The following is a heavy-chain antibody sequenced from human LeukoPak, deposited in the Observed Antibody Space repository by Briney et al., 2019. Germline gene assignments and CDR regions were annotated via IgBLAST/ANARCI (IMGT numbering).Heavy chain of an antibody. V-gene: IGHV3-7*01. CDR1: GFTFSSFW. CDR2: IKQEGSEK. D-gene: IGHD3-16*01. J-gene: IGHJ4*02. CDR3: ARGFELGY. Sequence: GSLRLSCAASGFTFSSFWMSWVRQAPGKGLEWVANIKQEGSEKYYVGSVKGRFTISRDDARNSLYLQMNSLRAEDTAVYFCARGFELGYWGQGTLVTVSS.